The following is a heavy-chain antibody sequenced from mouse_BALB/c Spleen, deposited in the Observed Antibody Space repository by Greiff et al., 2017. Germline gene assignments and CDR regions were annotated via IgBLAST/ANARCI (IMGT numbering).Heavy chain of an antibody. CDR3: AREGGSYAMDY. Sequence: EVKVEESGGGLVQPGGSLRLSCATSGFTFTDYYMSWVRQPPGKALEWLGFIRNKANGYTTEYSASVKGRFTISRDNSQSILYLQMNTLRAEDSATYYCAREGGSYAMDYWGQGTSVTVSS. CDR1: GFTFTDYY. V-gene: IGHV7-3*02. CDR2: IRNKANGYTT. J-gene: IGHJ4*01.